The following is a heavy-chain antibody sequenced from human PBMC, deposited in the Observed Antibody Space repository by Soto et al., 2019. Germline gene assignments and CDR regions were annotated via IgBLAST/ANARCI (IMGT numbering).Heavy chain of an antibody. D-gene: IGHD3-22*01. Sequence: PSQPLSLTCTVSGGSISSGVYYWSWISQRPGKGLAWIGYIYYSGSTHYNPSLNSRVTISVDTSKNQFSLKLSSVTAADTAVYYCARAYSSAHFDYWGQGTLVTVSS. CDR1: GGSISSGVYY. CDR3: ARAYSSAHFDY. V-gene: IGHV4-31*03. J-gene: IGHJ4*02. CDR2: IYYSGST.